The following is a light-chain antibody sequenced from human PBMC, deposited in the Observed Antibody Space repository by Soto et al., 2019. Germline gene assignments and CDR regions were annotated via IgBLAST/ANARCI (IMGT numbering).Light chain of an antibody. Sequence: IVLTQSPGTLSLSPGEGVTLSCRASQSLSSTYLAWYQQKPGQAPRLLIYGASIRAAGVPDRFSGGGSGAEFTLTISRLEPEDFAVYYCQRFGNYPLCTFGQGTKL. CDR1: QSLSSTY. J-gene: IGKJ2*02. V-gene: IGKV3-20*01. CDR3: QRFGNYPLCT. CDR2: GAS.